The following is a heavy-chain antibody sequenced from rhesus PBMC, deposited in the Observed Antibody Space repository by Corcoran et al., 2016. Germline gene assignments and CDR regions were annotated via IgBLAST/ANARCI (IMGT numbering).Heavy chain of an antibody. CDR3: IREAAAGKYFDI. CDR2: ISPYKGNK. Sequence: QVQLVQSGAEIQQPGASVNLSCKASVYSFTSYYMPWVIKAPGQGLEWIGLISPYKGNKVYAQNFQGRVTITTDTSSSTGYMELSSLRSEDTAVYYCIREAAAGKYFDIWGPGTPITVSS. V-gene: IGHV1-1*01. J-gene: IGHJ2*01. D-gene: IGHD6-31*01. CDR1: VYSFTSYY.